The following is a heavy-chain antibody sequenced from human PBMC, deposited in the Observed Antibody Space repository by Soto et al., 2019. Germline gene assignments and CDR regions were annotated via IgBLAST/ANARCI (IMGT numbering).Heavy chain of an antibody. CDR1: GFTFSSYG. CDR3: ARDRGIAVAGTVSYYYYYGMDV. V-gene: IGHV3-33*01. J-gene: IGHJ6*02. D-gene: IGHD6-19*01. CDR2: IWYDGSNK. Sequence: GGSLRLSCAASGFTFSSYGMHWVRQAPGKGLEWVAVIWYDGSNKYYADSVKGRFTISRDNSKNTLYLQMNSLRAEDTAVYYCARDRGIAVAGTVSYYYYYGMDVWGQGTTVTVSS.